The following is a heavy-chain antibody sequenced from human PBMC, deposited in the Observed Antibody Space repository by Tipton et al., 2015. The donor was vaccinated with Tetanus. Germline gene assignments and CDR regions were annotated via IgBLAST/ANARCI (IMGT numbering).Heavy chain of an antibody. CDR2: ISWNSGSI. J-gene: IGHJ4*02. CDR1: GFTFDDYA. D-gene: IGHD6-19*01. Sequence: QLVQSGGGLVQPGRSLRLSCAASGFTFDDYAMHWVRQAPGKGLEWVSGISWNSGSIGYADSVKGRFTIPRDNAKNSLNLQMNSLRAEDTALYYCAKDSPYSSGWTFFDYWGQGTLVTVSS. V-gene: IGHV3-9*01. CDR3: AKDSPYSSGWTFFDY.